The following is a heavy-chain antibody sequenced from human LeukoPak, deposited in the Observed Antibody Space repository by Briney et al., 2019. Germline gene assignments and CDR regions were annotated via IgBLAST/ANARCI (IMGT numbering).Heavy chain of an antibody. Sequence: GGSLRLSCAASGFIFSSYAMSWVRQAPGKGLEWVSSVSGGGGSTYYADSVKGRFTISRDNSKNTLYLQMNSLRAEDTAVYYCAKGHGYFYDYPFDYWGQGTLVTVSS. CDR3: AKGHGYFYDYPFDY. D-gene: IGHD5-18*01. CDR2: VSGGGGST. V-gene: IGHV3-23*01. CDR1: GFIFSSYA. J-gene: IGHJ4*02.